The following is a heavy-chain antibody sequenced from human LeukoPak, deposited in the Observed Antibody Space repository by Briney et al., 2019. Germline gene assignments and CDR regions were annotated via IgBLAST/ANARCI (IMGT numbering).Heavy chain of an antibody. V-gene: IGHV4-39*07. Sequence: SETLSLTCTVSGGSISSSSYHWGWIRQPPGKGLEWIGSIYYSGSTYYNPSLKSRVTISVDTSKNQFSLKLSSVTAADTAVYYCAREAPRITMVRGVKWGQGTLVTVSS. J-gene: IGHJ4*02. D-gene: IGHD3-10*01. CDR2: IYYSGST. CDR1: GGSISSSSYH. CDR3: AREAPRITMVRGVK.